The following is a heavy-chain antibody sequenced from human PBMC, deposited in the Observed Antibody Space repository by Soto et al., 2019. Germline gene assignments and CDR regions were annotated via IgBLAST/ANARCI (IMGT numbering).Heavy chain of an antibody. J-gene: IGHJ6*02. V-gene: IGHV3-11*01. CDR1: GFTFSDYY. CDR2: MSGSGDAI. CDR3: VRGNFYYGMDV. Sequence: GGSLRLSCTTSGFTFSDYYMTWVRQAPGKGLEWISYMSGSGDAIYYADSVKGRFTISRDNAKNSLHLEMNSLRVEDTAMYYCVRGNFYYGMDVWGQGTTVTVS.